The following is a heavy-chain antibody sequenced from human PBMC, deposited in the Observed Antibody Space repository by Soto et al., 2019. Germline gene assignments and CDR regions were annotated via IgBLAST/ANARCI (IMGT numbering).Heavy chain of an antibody. CDR1: GFTFSSYA. J-gene: IGHJ6*02. V-gene: IGHV3-64D*08. CDR2: ISSNGGST. D-gene: IGHD6-13*01. CDR3: VKERQQLVFYYYYYGMDV. Sequence: PGGSLRLSCSASGFTFSSYAMHWVRQAPGKGLEYVSAISSNGGSTYYADSVKGRFTISRDNSKNTLYLQMSSLRAEDTAVYYCVKERQQLVFYYYYYGMDVWGQGTTVTVSS.